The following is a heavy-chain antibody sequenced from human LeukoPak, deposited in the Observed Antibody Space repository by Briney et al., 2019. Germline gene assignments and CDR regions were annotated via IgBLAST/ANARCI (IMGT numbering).Heavy chain of an antibody. D-gene: IGHD1-26*01. CDR2: ISYDGSNK. CDR1: GFTFSSYG. V-gene: IGHV3-30*18. J-gene: IGHJ4*02. Sequence: GGSLRLSCAASGFTFSSYGMHWVRQAPGKGLEWVAVISYDGSNKYYADSVKGRFTISRDNSKNTLYLQMNSLRAEDTAVYYCAKERQWEYYFDYWGQGTLVTVSS. CDR3: AKERQWEYYFDY.